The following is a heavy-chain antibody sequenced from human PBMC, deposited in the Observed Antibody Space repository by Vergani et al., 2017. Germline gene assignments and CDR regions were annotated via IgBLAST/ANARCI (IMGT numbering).Heavy chain of an antibody. Sequence: QVQLVESGGGVVQPGRSLRLSCAASGFTFSSYAMHWVRQAPGKGLEWVAVISYDGSNKYYADSVKGRFTISRDNSKNTLYLQMNSLRAEDTGVYYCARDRMSIAAPPPGYYFDYWGQGTLVTVSS. CDR1: GFTFSSYA. V-gene: IGHV3-30-3*01. CDR2: ISYDGSNK. J-gene: IGHJ4*02. CDR3: ARDRMSIAAPPPGYYFDY. D-gene: IGHD6-6*01.